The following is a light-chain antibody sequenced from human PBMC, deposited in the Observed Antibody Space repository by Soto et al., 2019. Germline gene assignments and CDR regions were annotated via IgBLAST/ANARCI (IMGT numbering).Light chain of an antibody. Sequence: EIVLTQSPATLFLSPGERATLSCGASQSVSSSYLAWYQQKPGLAPRLLIYDASSRATGNPDRFSGSGSGTHFPLTIGRLEPEDFGVYYCQQYGSAPYTFGQRTKLEIK. CDR3: QQYGSAPYT. CDR1: QSVSSSY. J-gene: IGKJ2*01. CDR2: DAS. V-gene: IGKV3D-20*01.